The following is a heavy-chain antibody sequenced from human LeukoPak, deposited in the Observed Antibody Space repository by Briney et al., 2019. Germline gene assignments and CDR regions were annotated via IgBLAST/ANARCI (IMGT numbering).Heavy chain of an antibody. V-gene: IGHV1-2*02. CDR1: GYTFTGYY. D-gene: IGHD3-22*01. CDR2: INPNSGGT. Sequence: ASVKVSCKASGYTFTGYYMHWVRQAPGQGLEWMGWINPNSGGTNYAQKFQGRVTMTRDTSISTAYMELSRLRSDDTAVYYCARGSGYYSYYFDYWGQGALVTVSS. J-gene: IGHJ4*02. CDR3: ARGSGYYSYYFDY.